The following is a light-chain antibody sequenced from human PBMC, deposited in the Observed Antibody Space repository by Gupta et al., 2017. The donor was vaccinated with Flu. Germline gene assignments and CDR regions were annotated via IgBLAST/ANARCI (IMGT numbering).Light chain of an antibody. CDR3: MQALQIWT. V-gene: IGKV2-28*01. CDR2: LGS. J-gene: IGKJ1*01. Sequence: DIVMTQSPLSLPVTPGEPASISCRSSQSLLHSNGYNYLDWYLQKPGQSPQLLIYLGSYRASGLPDRFSGSGSGTDFTLKISRVEAEDVGVYYCMQALQIWTFGQGTRVDIK. CDR1: QSLLHSNGYNY.